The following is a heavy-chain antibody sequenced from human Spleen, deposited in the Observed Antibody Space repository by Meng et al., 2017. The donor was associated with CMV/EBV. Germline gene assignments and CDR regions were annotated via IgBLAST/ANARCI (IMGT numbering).Heavy chain of an antibody. CDR1: AGSGSSGSYY. J-gene: IGHJ5*02. CDR2: IYYSGST. V-gene: IGHV4-61*01. Sequence: AGSGSSGSYYCSWIRQPPGKGLEWIGYIYYSGSTNYNPSLKSRVTISVDTSKNQFSLKLSSVTAADTAVYYCAREKVQSRYNWFDPWGQGTLVTVSS. CDR3: AREKVQSRYNWFDP.